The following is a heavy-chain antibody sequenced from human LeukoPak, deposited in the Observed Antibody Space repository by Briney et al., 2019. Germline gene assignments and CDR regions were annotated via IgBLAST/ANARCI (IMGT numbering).Heavy chain of an antibody. J-gene: IGHJ5*02. V-gene: IGHV3-30*02. CDR1: GFTFRSYG. Sequence: GGSLRLSCAASGFTFRSYGMSWVRQAPGEGLEWVAFIKYEGTKKYYADSVKGRFTISRDNSNNTLHLQMNSLRTDDTSFYYYAKCDDYYGLPFDPGGQGTLVIVSS. CDR2: IKYEGTKK. CDR3: AKCDDYYGLPFDP. D-gene: IGHD3-10*01.